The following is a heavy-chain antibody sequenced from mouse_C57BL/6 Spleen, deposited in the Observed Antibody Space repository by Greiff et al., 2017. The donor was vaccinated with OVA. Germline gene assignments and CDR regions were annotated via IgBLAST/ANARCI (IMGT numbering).Heavy chain of an antibody. J-gene: IGHJ3*01. CDR3: ARGEGSTVFAY. CDR2: INPGSGGT. CDR1: GYAFTNYL. D-gene: IGHD1-1*01. V-gene: IGHV1-54*01. Sequence: QVQLQQSGAELVRPGTSVKVSCKASGYAFTNYLIEWVKQRPGQGLEWIGVINPGSGGTNYTEKCKGKATLTADKTSSTAYMQLSSLTSEDSAVYVCARGEGSTVFAYWGQATLVTAAA.